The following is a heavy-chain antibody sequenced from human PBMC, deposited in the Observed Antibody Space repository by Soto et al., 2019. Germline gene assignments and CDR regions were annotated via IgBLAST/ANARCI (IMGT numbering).Heavy chain of an antibody. CDR1: GFTFGSYW. CDR2: IKQDGSEK. Sequence: ESGGGLVQPGGSLRLSCTASGFTFGSYWMSWVRQAPGKGLEWVANIKQDGSEKYYVDSVKGRFTISRDNAKNSLYLQMNSLRAEDTAVYYCARGGYYSGYWGQGTLVTVSS. V-gene: IGHV3-7*01. J-gene: IGHJ4*02. D-gene: IGHD2-15*01. CDR3: ARGGYYSGY.